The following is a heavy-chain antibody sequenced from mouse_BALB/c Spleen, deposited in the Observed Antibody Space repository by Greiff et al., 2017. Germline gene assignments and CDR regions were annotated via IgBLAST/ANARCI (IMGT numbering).Heavy chain of an antibody. V-gene: IGHV1-87*01. CDR1: GYTFTSYW. Sequence: QVQLQQSGAELARPGASVKLSCKASGYTFTSYWMQWVKQRPGQGLEWIGAIYPGDGDTRYTQKFKGKATLTADKSSSTAYMQLSSLASEDSAVYYCAILLMDYWGQGTSVTVSS. D-gene: IGHD1-1*01. J-gene: IGHJ4*01. CDR3: AILLMDY. CDR2: IYPGDGDT.